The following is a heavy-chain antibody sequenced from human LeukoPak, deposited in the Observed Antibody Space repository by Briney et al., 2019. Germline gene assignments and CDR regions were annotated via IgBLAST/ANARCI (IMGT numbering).Heavy chain of an antibody. Sequence: GGSLRLSCAASGLTFSDYYMSWIRQAPGKGLEWVSYISSSGSTICYADSVKGRFTISRDNAKNSLYLQMNSLRAEDTAVYYCAREWELPHFDYWGQGTLVTVSS. V-gene: IGHV3-11*01. J-gene: IGHJ4*02. CDR2: ISSSGSTI. D-gene: IGHD1-26*01. CDR3: AREWELPHFDY. CDR1: GLTFSDYY.